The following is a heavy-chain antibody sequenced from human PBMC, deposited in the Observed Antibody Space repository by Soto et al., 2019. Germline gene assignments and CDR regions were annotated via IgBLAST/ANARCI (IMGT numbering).Heavy chain of an antibody. CDR2: INAGNGNT. J-gene: IGHJ6*02. CDR1: GYTFTSCA. Sequence: GASVEVACKASGYTFTSCAMRWVRQAPGQRLEWMGWINAGNGNTKYSQKFQGRVTITRDTSASTAYMGLSSLRSEDTAVYYCARFGGTMVRGVPFRGMDVWGQGTTVTVSS. V-gene: IGHV1-3*01. CDR3: ARFGGTMVRGVPFRGMDV. D-gene: IGHD3-10*01.